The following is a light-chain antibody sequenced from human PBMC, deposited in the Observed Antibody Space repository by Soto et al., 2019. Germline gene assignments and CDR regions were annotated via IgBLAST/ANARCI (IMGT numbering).Light chain of an antibody. Sequence: QSALTQPPSASGSPGQSVTISCTGTSSDVGCYNYVSWYQQHPGKAPKLMIYEVSQRPSGVPDRFSVSNSGNTASLTVSGLQAEDEADYYCSSYAGSNNVVFGGGTKVTVL. CDR3: SSYAGSNNVV. CDR2: EVS. J-gene: IGLJ2*01. V-gene: IGLV2-8*01. CDR1: SSDVGCYNY.